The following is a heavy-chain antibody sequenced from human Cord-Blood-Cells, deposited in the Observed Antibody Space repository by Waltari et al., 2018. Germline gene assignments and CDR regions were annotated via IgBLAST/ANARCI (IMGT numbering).Heavy chain of an antibody. V-gene: IGHV4-38-2*01. CDR2: IYHSGST. Sequence: QVQLQESGPGLVKPSETLSLTCAVSGYSISSGYYWGWIRQPPGKGLEWNGSIYHSGSTYYNPALKSRVTISVDTSKNQFSLKLSSVTAADTAVYYCARSRITIFGVVTTKLYYFDYWGQGTLVTVSS. D-gene: IGHD3-3*01. J-gene: IGHJ4*02. CDR1: GYSISSGYY. CDR3: ARSRITIFGVVTTKLYYFDY.